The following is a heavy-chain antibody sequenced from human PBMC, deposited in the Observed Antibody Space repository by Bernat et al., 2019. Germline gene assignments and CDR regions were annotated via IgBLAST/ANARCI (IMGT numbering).Heavy chain of an antibody. CDR3: ARVSSGSYHEGYYFDY. V-gene: IGHV1-18*01. CDR1: GYTFTSYG. J-gene: IGHJ4*02. CDR2: ISAYNGNT. Sequence: QVQLVQSGAEVKKPGASVKVSCKASGYTFTSYGISWVRQAPGQGLEWMGWISAYNGNTNYAQKLQGRVTMTTDTSTSTVYMELRSLRSDDTAVYYCARVSSGSYHEGYYFDYWGQGTLVTVSS. D-gene: IGHD1-26*01.